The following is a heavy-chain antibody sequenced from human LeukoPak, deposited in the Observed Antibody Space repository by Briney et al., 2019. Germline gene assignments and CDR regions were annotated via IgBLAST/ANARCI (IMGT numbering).Heavy chain of an antibody. D-gene: IGHD1-1*01. CDR3: ARFGTRDNCCHPGFDT. CDR2: MFHSGST. Sequence: RPSETLSLTCTVSGYSLSSGFYWGWIRQPPGEGLEWIATMFHSGSTYYNPSLESRVTISMATSKNQFSLRLISVTAADTALYYCARFGTRDNCCHPGFDTWGQGTPVTVSS. V-gene: IGHV4-38-2*02. J-gene: IGHJ5*02. CDR1: GYSLSSGFY.